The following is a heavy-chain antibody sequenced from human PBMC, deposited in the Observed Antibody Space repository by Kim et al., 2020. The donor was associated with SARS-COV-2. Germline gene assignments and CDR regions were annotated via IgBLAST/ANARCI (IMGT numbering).Heavy chain of an antibody. CDR1: GFTFSSYW. CDR2: IKQDGSEK. J-gene: IGHJ4*02. D-gene: IGHD3-22*01. CDR3: ARHIKYYDSSGDDY. V-gene: IGHV3-7*01. Sequence: GGSLRLSCAASGFTFSSYWMSWVRQAPGKGLEWVANIKQDGSEKYYVDSVKGRFTISRDNAKNSLYLQMNSLRAEDTAVYYCARHIKYYDSSGDDYWGQGTLVTVSS.